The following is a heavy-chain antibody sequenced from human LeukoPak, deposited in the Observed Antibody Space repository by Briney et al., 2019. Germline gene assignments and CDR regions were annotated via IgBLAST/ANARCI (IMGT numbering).Heavy chain of an antibody. Sequence: ASVKVSCKASGYTFTSYSLNWVRQAPGQGLEWMGWMNPNSGNTGYAQKFQGRVTMTRNTSISTAYMELSSLRSEDTAVYYCARARGLLWFGEPLPFDPWGQGTLVTVSS. V-gene: IGHV1-8*02. CDR2: MNPNSGNT. J-gene: IGHJ5*02. CDR1: GYTFTSYS. CDR3: ARARGLLWFGEPLPFDP. D-gene: IGHD3-10*01.